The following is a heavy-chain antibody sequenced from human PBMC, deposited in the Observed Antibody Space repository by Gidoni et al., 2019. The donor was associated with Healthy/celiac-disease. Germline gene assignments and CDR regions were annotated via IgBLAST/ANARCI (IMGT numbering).Heavy chain of an antibody. CDR3: ARDGAIFGVVIKGWFDP. Sequence: QVQLVASGGGVVTPGRSLRLSCAASGFTLSSYGMDWVRQAPGKGLEWVAVRWYEGSNKYYADSVKGRFTISRDNSKNTLYLQMNSMRAEDTAVYYCARDGAIFGVVIKGWFDPWGQGTLVTVSS. D-gene: IGHD3-3*01. CDR1: GFTLSSYG. CDR2: RWYEGSNK. V-gene: IGHV3-33*01. J-gene: IGHJ5*02.